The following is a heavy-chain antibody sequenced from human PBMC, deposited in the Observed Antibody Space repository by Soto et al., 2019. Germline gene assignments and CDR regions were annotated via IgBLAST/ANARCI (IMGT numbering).Heavy chain of an antibody. D-gene: IGHD3-3*01. V-gene: IGHV3-53*04. CDR3: ARGLNYDFWSGYSRYGMDV. CDR1: GFTVSSNY. J-gene: IGHJ6*02. CDR2: IYSGGST. Sequence: GSLRLSCAASGFTVSSNYMSWVRQAPGKGLEWVSVIYSGGSTYYADSVKGRFTISRHNSKNTLYLQMNSLRAEDTAVYYCARGLNYDFWSGYSRYGMDVWGQGTTVTVSS.